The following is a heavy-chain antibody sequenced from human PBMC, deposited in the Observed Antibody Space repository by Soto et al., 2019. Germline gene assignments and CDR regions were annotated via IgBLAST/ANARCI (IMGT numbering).Heavy chain of an antibody. CDR2: IYYSGST. D-gene: IGHD5-12*01. J-gene: IGHJ4*02. V-gene: IGHV4-59*01. Sequence: TLSLTCTVSGGSISSYYWSWIRQPPGKGLEWIGYIYYSGSTNYNPSLKSRVTISVDTSKNQFSLKLSSVTAPDTAAYYCERGPDIVAKMSHDFDYLGKGTLVTVSS. CDR1: GGSISSYY. CDR3: ERGPDIVAKMSHDFDY.